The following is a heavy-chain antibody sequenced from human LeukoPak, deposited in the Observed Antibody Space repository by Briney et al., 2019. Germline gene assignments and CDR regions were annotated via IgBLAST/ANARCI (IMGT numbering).Heavy chain of an antibody. CDR2: IKQDGSEK. Sequence: GGSLRLSCAASGFTFSSYWMSWVRQAPGKGLEWVANIKQDGSEKYYVDSVKGRFTISRDNAKNSLYLQMNSLRAEDTAVYYCARDAGYCSSTSCYRDRFDYWSQGTLVTVSS. V-gene: IGHV3-7*01. J-gene: IGHJ4*02. CDR3: ARDAGYCSSTSCYRDRFDY. D-gene: IGHD2-2*02. CDR1: GFTFSSYW.